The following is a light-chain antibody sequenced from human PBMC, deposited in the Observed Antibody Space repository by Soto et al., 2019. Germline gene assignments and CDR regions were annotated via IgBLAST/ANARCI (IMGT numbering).Light chain of an antibody. Sequence: EIVLTQSPGTLSLSPGERATLSCRASQSVSSSYLAWYQHKPGQAPRLLIYGASTRATGIPDRFSGSGSGTDFTLTISRLEPEDFAVYFCQQFGSPFTCGPGPKVDL. CDR2: GAS. CDR3: QQFGSPFT. CDR1: QSVSSSY. V-gene: IGKV3-20*01. J-gene: IGKJ3*01.